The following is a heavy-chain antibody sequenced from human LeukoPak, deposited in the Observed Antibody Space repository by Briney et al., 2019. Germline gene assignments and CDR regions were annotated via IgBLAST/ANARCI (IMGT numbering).Heavy chain of an antibody. V-gene: IGHV4-4*07. CDR1: GGSISSYY. CDR2: IYTSGST. CDR3: ARDRTYDFWEGNGMDV. D-gene: IGHD3-3*01. J-gene: IGHJ6*02. Sequence: SETLSLTCTVSGGSISSYYWSWIRQPAGKGLEWIGRIYTSGSTNYNPSLKSRVTMSVDTSKNQFSLKLSSVTAADTAVYYCARDRTYDFWEGNGMDVWGQGTTVTVSS.